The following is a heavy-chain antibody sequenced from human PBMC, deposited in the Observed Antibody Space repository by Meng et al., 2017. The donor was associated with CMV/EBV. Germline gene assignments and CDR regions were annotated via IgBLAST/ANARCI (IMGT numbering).Heavy chain of an antibody. CDR2: IYYSGST. Sequence: LSLTCTVSGGSISSYYWSWIRQPPGKGLEWIGYIYYSGSTNYNPSLKSRVTISVDTSKNQFSLKLSSVTAADTAVYYCTRALSGELLDYWGQGTLVTVSS. CDR3: TRALSGELLDY. J-gene: IGHJ4*02. D-gene: IGHD1-26*01. V-gene: IGHV4-59*01. CDR1: GGSISSYY.